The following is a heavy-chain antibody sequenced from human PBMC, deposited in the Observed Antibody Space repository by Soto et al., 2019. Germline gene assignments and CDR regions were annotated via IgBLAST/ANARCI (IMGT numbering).Heavy chain of an antibody. J-gene: IGHJ4*02. V-gene: IGHV2-5*02. D-gene: IGHD3-3*01. CDR1: GFSLSTSGVG. CDR3: AHSPWRDTKAYFAY. CDR2: IYWDDDR. Sequence: QITLKESTPALVKPTQTLTLTCTFSGFSLSTSGVGVGWIRQPPGKALEWLALIYWDDDRRYSPSLKSRLTTSTAASKSQVVLTMDITDPVDTATYYGAHSPWRDTKAYFAYWVRGAMDIVSA.